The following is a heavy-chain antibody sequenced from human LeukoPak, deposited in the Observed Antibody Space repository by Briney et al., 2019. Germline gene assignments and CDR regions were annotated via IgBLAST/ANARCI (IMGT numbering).Heavy chain of an antibody. Sequence: PGGALRLSCAASRFTFSNYLRHWVRPAPGKGLEWVAVIWYDRSNKYYAYSVKGRFTISRDNYKNTLYLQMNSLRAEDTAVYYCARDAGSGSQLVGYYFDYWGQGTLVTVSS. CDR1: RFTFSNYL. V-gene: IGHV3-33*01. CDR2: IWYDRSNK. CDR3: ARDAGSGSQLVGYYFDY. J-gene: IGHJ4*02. D-gene: IGHD3-10*01.